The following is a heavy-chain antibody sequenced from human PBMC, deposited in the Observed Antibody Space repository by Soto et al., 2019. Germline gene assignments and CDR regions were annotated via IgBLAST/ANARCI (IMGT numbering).Heavy chain of an antibody. CDR2: ISSSGSTI. J-gene: IGHJ6*02. CDR3: ARDGGYTMIVVGRTRYGMDV. Sequence: GWSLRLSCSASVFTFSSYEMNWFRQAPGKGLEWVSYISSSGSTIYYADSVKGRFTISRDNDKNSLYLQMNSLRAGDTAVYYCARDGGYTMIVVGRTRYGMDVWGQGTTVTVSS. V-gene: IGHV3-48*03. D-gene: IGHD3-22*01. CDR1: VFTFSSYE.